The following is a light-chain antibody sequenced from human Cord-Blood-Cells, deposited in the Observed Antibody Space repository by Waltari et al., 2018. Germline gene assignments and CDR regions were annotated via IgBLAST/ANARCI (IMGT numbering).Light chain of an antibody. CDR3: SSYTSSSTLVV. J-gene: IGLJ2*01. V-gene: IGLV2-14*01. CDR2: DVS. Sequence: QSALTQPASVSGSPGQSLTISCTGTSSDVGGYNYVSWYQQHPGKAPKLMIYDVSNRPSGVSNRFSGSKSCNTASLTISGLQAEDEADYYCSSYTSSSTLVVFGGGTKLTVL. CDR1: SSDVGGYNY.